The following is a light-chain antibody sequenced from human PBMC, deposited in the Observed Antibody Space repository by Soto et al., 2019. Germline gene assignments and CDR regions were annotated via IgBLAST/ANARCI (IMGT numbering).Light chain of an antibody. J-gene: IGKJ5*01. Sequence: EIVMTQSPSTLSVSPVERATLSFIASQSVSSNLAWYQQKPGQAPRLLIYGASTRATGIPARFSGSGSGTEFTLTISSLQSEDFAVYYCQQYNNWPPITFGQGTRLEN. CDR2: GAS. V-gene: IGKV3-15*01. CDR3: QQYNNWPPIT. CDR1: QSVSSN.